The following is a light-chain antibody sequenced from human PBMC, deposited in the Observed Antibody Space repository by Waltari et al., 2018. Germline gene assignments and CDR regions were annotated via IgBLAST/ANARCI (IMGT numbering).Light chain of an antibody. J-gene: IGLJ2*01. CDR2: GKT. V-gene: IGLV3-19*01. CDR1: SLRSYY. Sequence: SSELTQDPAVSVALGQTVRITCQGDSLRSYYASWYQQKPGQAPVLVIYGKTNRPSGIPNRSAGSSSGNTASLTITGAQAEDEADYYCNSRDSSGNHPVVFGGGTKLTVL. CDR3: NSRDSSGNHPVV.